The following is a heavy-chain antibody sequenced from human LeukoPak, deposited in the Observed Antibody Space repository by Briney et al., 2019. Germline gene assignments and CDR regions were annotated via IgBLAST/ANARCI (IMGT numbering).Heavy chain of an antibody. CDR3: ARDWTIFGVVIPSY. J-gene: IGHJ4*02. D-gene: IGHD3-3*01. Sequence: ASVKVSCKASGYTFTSYGISRVRQAPGQGLEWMGWVSAYNGNTNYAQKLQGRVTMTTDTSTSTAYMELRSLRSDDTAVYYCARDWTIFGVVIPSYWGQGTLVTVSS. V-gene: IGHV1-18*01. CDR1: GYTFTSYG. CDR2: VSAYNGNT.